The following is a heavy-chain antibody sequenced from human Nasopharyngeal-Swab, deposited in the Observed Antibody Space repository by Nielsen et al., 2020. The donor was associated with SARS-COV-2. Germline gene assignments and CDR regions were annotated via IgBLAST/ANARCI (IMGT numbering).Heavy chain of an antibody. V-gene: IGHV1-69*13. Sequence: SVKVSCKASGGTFSSYAISWVRQAPGQGLEWMGGIIPIFGTANYAQKFQGRVTITADESTSTAYMELSSLRSEDTAVYYCARVMWEPHRYYGMDVWGQGTTVTVSS. J-gene: IGHJ6*02. CDR2: IIPIFGTA. CDR1: GGTFSSYA. CDR3: ARVMWEPHRYYGMDV. D-gene: IGHD1-26*01.